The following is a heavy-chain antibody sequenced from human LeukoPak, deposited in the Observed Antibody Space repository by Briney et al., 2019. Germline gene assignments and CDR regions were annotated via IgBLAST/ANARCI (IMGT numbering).Heavy chain of an antibody. CDR3: ARWQLWLDY. V-gene: IGHV4-59*01. J-gene: IGHJ4*02. CDR1: GGSISSYY. D-gene: IGHD5-18*01. CDR2: IYYSGST. Sequence: SETLSLTCTVSGGSISSYYWSWIRQPPGEGLEWIGYIYYSGSTNYNPSLKSRVTISVDTSKNQFSLKLSSVTAADTAVYYCARWQLWLDYWGQGTLVTVSS.